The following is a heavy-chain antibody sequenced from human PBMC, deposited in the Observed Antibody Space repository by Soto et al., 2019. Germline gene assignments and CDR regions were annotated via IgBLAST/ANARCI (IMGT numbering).Heavy chain of an antibody. Sequence: EVQLVESGGGLVQPGGSLRLSCAASGFTFSTYSMNWVRQAPGKGLEWVSYIDTSSTIIYYADSVKGRFAVSRDNAKSSLYLQTNSLRAEDTAMYFCARDGITGYSSGWSGGDHWGQGTLVTVSS. D-gene: IGHD6-19*01. V-gene: IGHV3-48*01. CDR1: GFTFSTYS. CDR3: ARDGITGYSSGWSGGDH. CDR2: IDTSSTII. J-gene: IGHJ4*02.